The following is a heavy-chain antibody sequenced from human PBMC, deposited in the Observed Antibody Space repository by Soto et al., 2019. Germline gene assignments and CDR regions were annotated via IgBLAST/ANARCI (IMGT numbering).Heavy chain of an antibody. J-gene: IGHJ3*02. CDR2: INHSGST. D-gene: IGHD2-15*01. CDR3: ARGSFRGYCSGGSCRNDAFDI. CDR1: GGSFSGYY. V-gene: IGHV4-34*01. Sequence: QVQLQQWGAGLLKPSETLSLTCAVYGGSFSGYYWSWIRQPPGKGLEGIGEINHSGSTNYNPSLKSRVTISVDTSKNQFSLKLSSVTAADRAVYYCARGSFRGYCSGGSCRNDAFDIWGQGTMVTVSS.